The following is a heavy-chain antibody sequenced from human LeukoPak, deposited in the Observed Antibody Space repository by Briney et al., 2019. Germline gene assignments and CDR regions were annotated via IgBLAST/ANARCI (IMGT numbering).Heavy chain of an antibody. Sequence: PSETLSLXCTVSGGSISSYYWSWIRQPPGKGLEGIGYIYYSGSTNYNPSLKSRVTISVDTSKNQFSLKLSSVTAADTAVYYCARGSSGWHFDYWGQGALVTVSS. D-gene: IGHD6-19*01. J-gene: IGHJ4*02. CDR1: GGSISSYY. V-gene: IGHV4-59*01. CDR2: IYYSGST. CDR3: ARGSSGWHFDY.